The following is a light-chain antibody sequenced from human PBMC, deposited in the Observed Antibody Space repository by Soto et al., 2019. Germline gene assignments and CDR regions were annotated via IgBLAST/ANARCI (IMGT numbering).Light chain of an antibody. J-gene: IGLJ1*01. CDR1: SADIGSHDY. Sequence: SVLTQPASVSGSPGQSITISCTGSSADIGSHDYVSWYQQHPGKVPKLIIYEVSKRPSGASDRFSGSKSGNAAYLSISGLQPEVEADYYCNSYTTTSALVFGNGTKVTVL. CDR2: EVS. CDR3: NSYTTTSALV. V-gene: IGLV2-14*01.